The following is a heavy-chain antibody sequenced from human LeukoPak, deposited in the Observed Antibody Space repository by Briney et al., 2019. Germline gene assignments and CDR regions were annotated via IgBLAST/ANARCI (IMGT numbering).Heavy chain of an antibody. CDR3: ARGIAAAGGYTDY. Sequence: SETLPLTCTVSGGSISSYYWSWIRQPPGKGLEWIGYIYSSGSTNYNPSLKSRVTISVDTSKNQFSLKLSSVTAADTAVYYCARGIAAAGGYTDYWGQGTLVTVSS. CDR1: GGSISSYY. J-gene: IGHJ4*02. D-gene: IGHD6-13*01. CDR2: IYSSGST. V-gene: IGHV4-59*01.